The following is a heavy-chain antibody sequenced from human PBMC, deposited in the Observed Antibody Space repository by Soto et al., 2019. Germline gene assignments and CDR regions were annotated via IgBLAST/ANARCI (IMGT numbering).Heavy chain of an antibody. V-gene: IGHV1-24*01. CDR2: FDPEDGET. D-gene: IGHD3-22*01. CDR3: ATTRLTLTVVSPPEYDY. Sequence: APVKVSCKVSGYTHTELSMYWVRQAPGKGLEWMGGFDPEDGETIYAQKFQGRVTMTEDTSTDTAYMELSSLRSEDTAVYYCATTRLTLTVVSPPEYDYRGQGTLVTVSS. CDR1: GYTHTELS. J-gene: IGHJ4*02.